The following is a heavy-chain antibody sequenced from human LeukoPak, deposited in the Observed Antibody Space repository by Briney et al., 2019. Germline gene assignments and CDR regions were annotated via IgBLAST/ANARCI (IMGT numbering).Heavy chain of an antibody. CDR2: FYYSGST. J-gene: IGHJ4*02. V-gene: IGHV4-59*08. CDR3: ARHPLLRYFDWFFDY. D-gene: IGHD3-9*01. Sequence: SETLSLTCTVSGGSISSYYWSWIRQPPGKGLECIGYFYYSGSTNYNPSLESRVTISVDTSKNQFSLKLSSVTAADTAVYYCARHPLLRYFDWFFDYWGQGTLVTVSS. CDR1: GGSISSYY.